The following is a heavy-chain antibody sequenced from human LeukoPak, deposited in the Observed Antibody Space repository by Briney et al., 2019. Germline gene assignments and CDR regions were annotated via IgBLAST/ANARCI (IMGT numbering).Heavy chain of an antibody. CDR3: ARRESHSYAENWYFDL. Sequence: GSLRLSCAVSGFTVSGNYMSWVRQSPGKGLEWIGTIYHAGSKYYNPSLESRFAIYVDTSKSQFYLELTSVTAADTGVYYCARRESHSYAENWYFDLWGRGTLVTVSS. CDR1: GFTVSGNY. V-gene: IGHV4-38-2*01. CDR2: IYHAGSK. D-gene: IGHD5-18*01. J-gene: IGHJ2*01.